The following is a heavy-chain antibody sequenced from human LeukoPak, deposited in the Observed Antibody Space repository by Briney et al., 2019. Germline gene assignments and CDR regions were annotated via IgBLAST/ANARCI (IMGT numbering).Heavy chain of an antibody. J-gene: IGHJ4*02. V-gene: IGHV4-31*03. Sequence: PSETLSLTCTVSGGSISSGGYYWSWIRQHPGKGLEWIGYIYYSGSTYYNPSLKSRVTISVDTSKNQFSLKLRSVTAADTAVYYCARTKYDGTHYFDYWGQGTLVTVSS. D-gene: IGHD3-16*01. CDR2: IYYSGST. CDR3: ARTKYDGTHYFDY. CDR1: GGSISSGGYY.